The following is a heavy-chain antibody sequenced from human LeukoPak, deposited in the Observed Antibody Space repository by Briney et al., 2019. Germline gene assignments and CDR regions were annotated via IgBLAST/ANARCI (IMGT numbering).Heavy chain of an antibody. D-gene: IGHD3-10*01. V-gene: IGHV4-34*01. CDR3: ASGPGTSVIRGVSPKY. J-gene: IGHJ4*02. CDR2: INHRGVT. CDR1: GGSFSGYF. Sequence: SETLSLTCAVYGGSFSGYFCWIRQSPGKGLEWIGEINHRGVTNYRPSLGGRVSIFTDRSLNQFTLRLTSVTAADTGTYYCASGPGTSVIRGVSPKYWGQGTPVTVSS.